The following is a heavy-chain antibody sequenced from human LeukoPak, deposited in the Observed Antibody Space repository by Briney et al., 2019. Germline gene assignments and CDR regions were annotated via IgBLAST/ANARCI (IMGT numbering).Heavy chain of an antibody. J-gene: IGHJ5*01. V-gene: IGHV1-18*01. CDR1: GYAFNNFG. CDR2: ISVYNGDT. D-gene: IGHD3-16*01. Sequence: ASVKVSCKASGYAFNNFGITWVRQAPGQGLELMGWISVYNGDTKYAPKFQDRVTMTAGKSTSTAYMELRSLRSDDRAVYYCAKDSYDYVWGAYRVSWFDSWGQGTLVTVS. CDR3: AKDSYDYVWGAYRVSWFDS.